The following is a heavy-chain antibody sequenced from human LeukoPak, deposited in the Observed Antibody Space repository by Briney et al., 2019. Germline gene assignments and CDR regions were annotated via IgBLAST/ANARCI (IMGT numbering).Heavy chain of an antibody. CDR2: IIPIFGTA. CDR3: ARAGDTAMVPSYYYYGMDV. CDR1: GGTFRSYA. Sequence: SVKVSCKASGGTFRSYAISWVRQAPGQGLEWMGGIIPIFGTANYAQKFQGRVTITADESTSTAYMELSSLRSEDTAVYYCARAGDTAMVPSYYYYGMDVWGQGTTVTVSS. D-gene: IGHD5-18*01. V-gene: IGHV1-69*13. J-gene: IGHJ6*02.